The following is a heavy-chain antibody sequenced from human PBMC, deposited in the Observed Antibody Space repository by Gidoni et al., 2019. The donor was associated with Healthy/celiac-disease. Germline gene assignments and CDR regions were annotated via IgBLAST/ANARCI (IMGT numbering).Heavy chain of an antibody. J-gene: IGHJ5*02. CDR3: ARIDGGFDP. Sequence: QVQLQESGPGLVKPSETLSLTCTVSGGSISSYYWSWIRQPPGKGLEWIGYIYYSGSTNYNPSLKSRVTISVDTSKNQFSLKLSSVTAADTAVYYCARIDGGFDPWGQGTLVTVSS. CDR1: GGSISSYY. V-gene: IGHV4-59*08. CDR2: IYYSGST.